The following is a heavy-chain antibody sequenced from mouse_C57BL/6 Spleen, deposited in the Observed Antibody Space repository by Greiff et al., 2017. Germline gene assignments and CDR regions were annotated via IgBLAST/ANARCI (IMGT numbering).Heavy chain of an antibody. CDR1: GYTFTSYG. V-gene: IGHV1-81*01. J-gene: IGHJ2*01. D-gene: IGHD1-2*01. CDR2: IYPRSGNT. Sequence: VKLMESGAELARPGASVKLSCKASGYTFTSYGISWVKQRTGQGLEWIGEIYPRSGNTYYNEQFKGKATLPADKSSSTAYMELRSLTSEDSAVYFCARYATAYYFDYWGQGTTLTVSS. CDR3: ARYATAYYFDY.